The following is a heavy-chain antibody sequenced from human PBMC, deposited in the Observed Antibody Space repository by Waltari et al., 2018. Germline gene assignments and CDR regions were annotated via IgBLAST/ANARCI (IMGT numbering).Heavy chain of an antibody. CDR3: ARARKSFWFDS. V-gene: IGHV1-8*01. CDR1: GYTFTNYD. Sequence: QVLLVQSGAEVMTPGASVKVSCKASGYTFTNYDICWVRQAAGQGLELMGWLNPNSGYTHYAQKFQGRVTFTRDTSTSRAFIEMSNLRSDDTAVYYCARARKSFWFDSWGQGTLVAVSS. J-gene: IGHJ5*01. CDR2: LNPNSGYT.